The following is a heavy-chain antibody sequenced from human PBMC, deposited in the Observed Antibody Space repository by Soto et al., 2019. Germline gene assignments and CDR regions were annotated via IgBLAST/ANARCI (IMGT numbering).Heavy chain of an antibody. CDR1: GDSISSHY. CDR3: ARSGWYSRGLSWFDS. J-gene: IGHJ5*01. D-gene: IGHD1-26*01. Sequence: QVQLQESGPGLVKPAETLSLTCTVSGDSISSHYWSWIRQPPGKGLEWIGYFSYSGSTNYNPSLTSRVSLSGDTSNNLCSLKLNYVNAADTAVYYCARSGWYSRGLSWFDSWGLGTLVTVSS. CDR2: FSYSGST. V-gene: IGHV4-59*11.